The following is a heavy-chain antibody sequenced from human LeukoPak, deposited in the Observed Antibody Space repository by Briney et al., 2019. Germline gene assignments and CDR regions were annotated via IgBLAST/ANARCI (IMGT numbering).Heavy chain of an antibody. Sequence: PGGSLRLSCAASGFTFSNAWMSWVRQAPGKGLEWVGRIKSKTDGGTTDYAAPVKGRFTISRDDSKNTLYLQMNSLKTEDTAVYYCTTQGIAVAGIPLDPLYYYMDVWGKGTTVTVSS. CDR3: TTQGIAVAGIPLDPLYYYMDV. V-gene: IGHV3-15*01. J-gene: IGHJ6*03. CDR1: GFTFSNAW. CDR2: IKSKTDGGTT. D-gene: IGHD6-19*01.